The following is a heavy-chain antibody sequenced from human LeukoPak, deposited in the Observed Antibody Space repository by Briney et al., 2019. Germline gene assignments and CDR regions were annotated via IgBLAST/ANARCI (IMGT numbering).Heavy chain of an antibody. CDR3: ARDIAAAGLFFDY. D-gene: IGHD6-13*01. J-gene: IGHJ4*02. Sequence: GESLRLSCAASGFTFSSYWMSWVRQAPGKGLEWVANMKYDGSEKDYVDSVKGRFTISRDNAKNSLYLQMNSLRDEDTAVYYCARDIAAAGLFFDYWGQGTLVTVSS. CDR1: GFTFSSYW. CDR2: MKYDGSEK. V-gene: IGHV3-7*01.